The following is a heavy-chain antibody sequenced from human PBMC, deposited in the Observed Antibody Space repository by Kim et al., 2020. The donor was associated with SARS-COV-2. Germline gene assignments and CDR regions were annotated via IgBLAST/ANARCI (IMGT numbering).Heavy chain of an antibody. D-gene: IGHD6-13*01. CDR2: INTNTGNP. CDR3: ARDSELALYYYYGMDV. Sequence: ASVKVSCKASGYTFTSYAMNWVRQAPGQGLEWMGWINTNTGNPTYAQGFTGRFVFSLDTSVSTAYLQISSLKAEDTAVYYCARDSELALYYYYGMDVWGQGTTVTVSS. V-gene: IGHV7-4-1*02. CDR1: GYTFTSYA. J-gene: IGHJ6*02.